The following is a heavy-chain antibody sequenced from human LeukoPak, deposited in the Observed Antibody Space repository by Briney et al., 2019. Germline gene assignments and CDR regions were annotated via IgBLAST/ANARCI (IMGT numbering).Heavy chain of an antibody. V-gene: IGHV4-34*01. J-gene: IGHJ6*03. Sequence: SETLPLTCAVYGGSFSGYYWSWIRQPPGKGLEWIGEINHSGSTSYNPSLKSRVTISVDTSKNQFSLRLSSVTAADTAVYYCARGATVTTMDYYYYYMDVWGKGTTVTVSS. D-gene: IGHD4-17*01. CDR2: INHSGST. CDR1: GGSFSGYY. CDR3: ARGATVTTMDYYYYYMDV.